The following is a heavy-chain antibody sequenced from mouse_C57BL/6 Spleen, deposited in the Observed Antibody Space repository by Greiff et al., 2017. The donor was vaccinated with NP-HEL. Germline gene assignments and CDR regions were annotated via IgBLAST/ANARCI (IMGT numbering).Heavy chain of an antibody. J-gene: IGHJ1*03. Sequence: QVQLQQSGAELVKPGASVKLSCKASGYTFTEYTIHWVKQRSGQGLEWIGWFYPGSGSIKYNEKFKDKATLTADKSSSTVYMELSRLTSEYSAVYFCARLVITTVVAKDWYFDVWGTGTTVTVSS. CDR3: ARLVITTVVAKDWYFDV. CDR2: FYPGSGSI. CDR1: GYTFTEYT. D-gene: IGHD1-1*01. V-gene: IGHV1-62-2*01.